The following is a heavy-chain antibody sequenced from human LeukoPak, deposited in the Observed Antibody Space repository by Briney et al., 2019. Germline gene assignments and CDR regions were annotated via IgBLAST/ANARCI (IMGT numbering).Heavy chain of an antibody. CDR2: ISSSSSYT. CDR3: ARDESGTYYYGSGSYFDY. V-gene: IGHV3-11*06. Sequence: RPGGSLRLSCAASGFTFSDYYMSWIRQAPGKGLEWVSYISSSSSYTNYADSVKGRFTISRDNAKNSLYLQMNSLRAEDTAVYYCARDESGTYYYGSGSYFDYWGQGTLVTVSS. D-gene: IGHD3-10*01. CDR1: GFTFSDYY. J-gene: IGHJ4*02.